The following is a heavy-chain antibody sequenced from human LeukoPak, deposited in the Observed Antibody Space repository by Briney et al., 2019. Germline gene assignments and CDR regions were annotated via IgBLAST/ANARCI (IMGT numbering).Heavy chain of an antibody. J-gene: IGHJ4*02. CDR3: VRDFRSADY. V-gene: IGHV3-74*01. Sequence: GGSLRLSCAASGFTFSTYCMHWVRQAPGKGPMWVSRICPDGTVTNYADSVKARFIISRDNARNAVYLQMNSLRVEDTAVYYCVRDFRSADYWGQGTLVTVSS. CDR2: ICPDGTVT. CDR1: GFTFSTYC.